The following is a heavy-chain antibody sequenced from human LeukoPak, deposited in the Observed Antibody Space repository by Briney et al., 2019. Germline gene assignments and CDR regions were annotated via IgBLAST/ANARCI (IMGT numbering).Heavy chain of an antibody. CDR2: IYYSGYT. D-gene: IGHD3-16*01. J-gene: IGHJ4*02. CDR3: ARGTVVGDY. Sequence: SETLSLTCTVSGGSISSYYWSWIRQPPGKGLEWIGYIYYSGYTNYNPSLKSRVTISVDTSKNQFSLKLSSVTAADTAFYYCARGTVVGDYWGQGALVTVSS. CDR1: GGSISSYY. V-gene: IGHV4-59*01.